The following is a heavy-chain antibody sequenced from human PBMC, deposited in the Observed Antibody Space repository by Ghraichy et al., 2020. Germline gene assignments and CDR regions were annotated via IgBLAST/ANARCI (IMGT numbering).Heavy chain of an antibody. Sequence: LSLTCAVSGGSISSGSFSWSWIRQPPGKGLEWIGYIYHSGTSYYNPSLKSRVIISLDDSKNQFSMNLSSVTAADTAVYYCARAPYDDDGFYDDGFDIWGQGTMFTVSS. V-gene: IGHV4-30-2*01. CDR3: ARAPYDDDGFYDDGFDI. CDR1: GGSISSGSFS. J-gene: IGHJ3*02. D-gene: IGHD3-22*01. CDR2: IYHSGTS.